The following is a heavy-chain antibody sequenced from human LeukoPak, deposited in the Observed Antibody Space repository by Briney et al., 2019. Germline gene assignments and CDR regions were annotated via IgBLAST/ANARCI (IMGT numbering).Heavy chain of an antibody. CDR3: GRHTSMGVPLDILEKWFDT. CDR1: GYTFISYG. D-gene: IGHD2/OR15-2a*01. J-gene: IGHJ5*02. V-gene: IGHV1-18*01. CDR2: ISPYNGNT. Sequence: ASVKVSCKASGYTFISYGISWVRQAPGQGLQWMRWISPYNGNTNYVQKFQGRVTMTTDTSTSTAYMELRSLRSDDTAVYYCGRHTSMGVPLDILEKWFDTWGQGTLVTVSS.